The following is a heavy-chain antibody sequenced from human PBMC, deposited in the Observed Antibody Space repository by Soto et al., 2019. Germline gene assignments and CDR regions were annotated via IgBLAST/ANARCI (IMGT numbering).Heavy chain of an antibody. Sequence: GASVKVSCKASGGGFSTYAITWVRQAPGQGLEWMGGITPIFDTTNYAQKFQGRVTITADESTTTVHMELTSLTSEDTAVYYCATGGTTVTRSFDYWGQGTLVTVSS. V-gene: IGHV1-69*13. J-gene: IGHJ4*02. CDR3: ATGGTTVTRSFDY. CDR2: ITPIFDTT. CDR1: GGGFSTYA. D-gene: IGHD4-17*01.